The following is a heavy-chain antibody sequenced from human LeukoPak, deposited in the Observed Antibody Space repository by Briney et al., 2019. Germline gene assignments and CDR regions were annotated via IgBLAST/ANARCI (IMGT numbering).Heavy chain of an antibody. CDR3: ARDKGIVVVVAAGDY. V-gene: IGHV1-2*02. J-gene: IGHJ4*02. CDR2: INPNSGGT. CDR1: GYTFTGYY. D-gene: IGHD2-15*01. Sequence: ASVTVSCTASGYTFTGYYMHWVRQAPGQGLEWMGWINPNSGGTNYAQKFQGRVTMTRDTSISTAYMELSRLRSDDTAVYYCARDKGIVVVVAAGDYWGQGTLVTVSS.